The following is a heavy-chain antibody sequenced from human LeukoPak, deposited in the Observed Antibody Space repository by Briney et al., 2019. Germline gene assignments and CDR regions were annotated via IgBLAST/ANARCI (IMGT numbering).Heavy chain of an antibody. CDR2: IYTSGST. Sequence: SETLSLTCTVSGGSISSYYWSWIRQPAGKGLEWIGRIYTSGSTNYNPSLKSRVTMSVDTSKNQFSLKLSSVTAADTAVYYCARDRRGYCGGDCYNWFDPWGQGTLVTVSS. CDR3: ARDRRGYCGGDCYNWFDP. V-gene: IGHV4-4*07. CDR1: GGSISSYY. D-gene: IGHD2-21*02. J-gene: IGHJ5*02.